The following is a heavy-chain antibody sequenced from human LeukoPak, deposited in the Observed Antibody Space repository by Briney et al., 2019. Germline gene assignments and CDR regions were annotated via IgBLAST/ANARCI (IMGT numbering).Heavy chain of an antibody. V-gene: IGHV5-51*01. J-gene: IGHJ4*02. CDR1: GYSFTSYW. D-gene: IGHD6-13*01. Sequence: GESLKISCKGSGYSFTSYWIGWVRQMPGKGLGWMGVIYPSDSDTRYSPSFQGQVTISADKSISTAYLQWSSLKASDTAMYYCAVRYSSSWYPLDYWGQGTLVTVSS. CDR3: AVRYSSSWYPLDY. CDR2: IYPSDSDT.